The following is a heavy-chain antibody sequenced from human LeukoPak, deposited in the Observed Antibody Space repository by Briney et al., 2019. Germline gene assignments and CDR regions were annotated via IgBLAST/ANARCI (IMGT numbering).Heavy chain of an antibody. D-gene: IGHD5-18*01. J-gene: IGHJ6*03. CDR3: ARGVDTAMIGAVYYYYMDV. V-gene: IGHV1-8*03. CDR1: GYTFTSYD. CDR2: MNPNSGIT. Sequence: ASVKVSCKASGYTFTSYDINWVRQATGQGLEWMGWMNPNSGITGYAQKFQGRVTITRNTSISTAYMELSSLRSEDTAVYYCARGVDTAMIGAVYYYYMDVWGKGTTVTVSS.